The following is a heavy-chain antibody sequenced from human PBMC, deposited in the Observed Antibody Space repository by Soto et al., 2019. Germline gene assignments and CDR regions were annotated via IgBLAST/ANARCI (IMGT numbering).Heavy chain of an antibody. CDR3: ARSTFDIWPGNHYYFVY. Sequence: GASVKVSCKASGYTFTNFGISWVRQAPGQGLEWMGWISAYNGNTNYAQKFQGRVTMTTDTSTSTAYMEVRSLRFDDTAVYYCARSTFDIWPGNHYYFVYRG. J-gene: IGHJ4*01. CDR2: ISAYNGNT. CDR1: GYTFTNFG. D-gene: IGHD3-9*01. V-gene: IGHV1-18*01.